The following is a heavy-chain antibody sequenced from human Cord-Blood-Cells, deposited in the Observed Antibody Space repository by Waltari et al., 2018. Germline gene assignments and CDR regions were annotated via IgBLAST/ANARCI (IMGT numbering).Heavy chain of an antibody. CDR2: IYYSGST. V-gene: IGHV4-39*07. CDR1: GGYISSSSYY. D-gene: IGHD2-2*01. CDR3: ASYPPPKYCSSTSCYVGYYFDY. J-gene: IGHJ4*02. Sequence: QLQLPESGPGLVKPSETLSLTRTVSGGYISSSSYYWGWIRPPPGKGLEWIGSIYYSGSTYYNPSLKSRVTISVDTSKNQFSLKLSSVTAADTAVYYCASYPPPKYCSSTSCYVGYYFDYWGQGTLVTVSS.